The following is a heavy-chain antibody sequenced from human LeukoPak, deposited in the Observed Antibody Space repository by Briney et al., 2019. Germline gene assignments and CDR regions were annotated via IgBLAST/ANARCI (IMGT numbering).Heavy chain of an antibody. CDR3: ARGVVVTKFLRHYYYYMDV. Sequence: SETLSLTCTVSGGSISSGSYYWSWIRQPAGKGLEWIGRIYTSGSTNYNPSLKSRVTISVDTSKNQFSLKLSSVTAADTAVYYCARGVVVTKFLRHYYYYMDVWGKGTTVTISS. J-gene: IGHJ6*03. CDR2: IYTSGST. CDR1: GGSISSGSYY. D-gene: IGHD2-21*02. V-gene: IGHV4-61*02.